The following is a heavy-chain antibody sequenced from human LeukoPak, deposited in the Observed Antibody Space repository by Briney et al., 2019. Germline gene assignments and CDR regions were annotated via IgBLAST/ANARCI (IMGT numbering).Heavy chain of an antibody. V-gene: IGHV3-7*01. Sequence: PGGSLRLSCAASGFPFNVQTMSWVCQAPGKGLDWVARMKEDGSEIYYVDSVKGRFTISRDNPKNSLYLQMNSLRAEDTAVYYCVRGGATRGRFENWGQGTLVTVSS. J-gene: IGHJ4*02. CDR3: VRGGATRGRFEN. D-gene: IGHD1-26*01. CDR1: GFPFNVQT. CDR2: MKEDGSEI.